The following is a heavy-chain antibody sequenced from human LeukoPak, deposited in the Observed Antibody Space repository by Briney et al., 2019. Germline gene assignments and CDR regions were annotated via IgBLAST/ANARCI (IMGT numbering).Heavy chain of an antibody. V-gene: IGHV3-66*01. CDR3: ARAYYYDSSGIFDY. CDR2: IYSGGST. D-gene: IGHD3-22*01. CDR1: GFTVSSNY. Sequence: GGSLRLSCAASGFTVSSNYMSWVRQAPGKGLEWVSVIYSGGSTYYADSVKGRFTISRDNSKNTLYLQMNSLRAEDTAVYYCARAYYYDSSGIFDYWGQGTLVTVSS. J-gene: IGHJ4*02.